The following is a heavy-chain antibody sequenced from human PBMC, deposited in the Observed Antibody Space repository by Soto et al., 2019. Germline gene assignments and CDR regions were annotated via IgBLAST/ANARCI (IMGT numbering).Heavy chain of an antibody. Sequence: GGSLRLSCAASGFTFSSYAMSWVRQAPGKGLEWVSAISGSGGSTYYADSVKGRFTISRDNSKNTLYLQMNSLRAEDTAVYYCAKDHIVVVPAAEGTEYFQHWGQGTLVTVSS. V-gene: IGHV3-23*01. CDR3: AKDHIVVVPAAEGTEYFQH. D-gene: IGHD2-2*01. CDR1: GFTFSSYA. J-gene: IGHJ1*01. CDR2: ISGSGGST.